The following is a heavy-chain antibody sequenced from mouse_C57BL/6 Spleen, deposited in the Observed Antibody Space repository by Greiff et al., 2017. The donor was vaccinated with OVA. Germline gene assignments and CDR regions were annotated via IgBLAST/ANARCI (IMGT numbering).Heavy chain of an antibody. CDR2: IHPNSGST. D-gene: IGHD3-2*02. CDR3: ARSRASGYLVDY. CDR1: GYTFTSYW. Sequence: VQLQQPGAELVKPGASVKLSCKASGYTFTSYWMHWVKQRPGQGLEWIGMIHPNSGSTNYNEKFKSKATLTVDKSSSTAYMQLSRLTSEDSAVYYCARSRASGYLVDYWGQGTTLTVSS. J-gene: IGHJ2*01. V-gene: IGHV1-64*01.